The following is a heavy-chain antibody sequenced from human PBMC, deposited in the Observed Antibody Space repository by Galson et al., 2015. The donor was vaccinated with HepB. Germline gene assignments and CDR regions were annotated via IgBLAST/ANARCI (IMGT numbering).Heavy chain of an antibody. J-gene: IGHJ3*02. CDR1: GGTFSSYA. Sequence: SVKVSCKASGGTFSSYAISWVRQAPGQGLEWMGGIIPIFGTANYAQKFQGRVTITADKSTSTAYMELSSLRSEDTAVYYCAGGRRHNAFDIWGQGTMVTVSS. CDR3: AGGRRHNAFDI. V-gene: IGHV1-69*06. CDR2: IIPIFGTA. D-gene: IGHD2-21*01.